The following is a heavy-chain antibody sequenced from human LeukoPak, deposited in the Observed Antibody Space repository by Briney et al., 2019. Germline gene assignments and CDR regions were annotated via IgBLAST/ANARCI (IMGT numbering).Heavy chain of an antibody. J-gene: IGHJ3*02. CDR3: ARGTGQYNYGHRGAFDT. CDR2: IYPGDSDT. Sequence: GESLKISCKGSGYAFTNYWIGWVRQMPGKGLGWMGIIYPGDSDTRYSTSFQGQVTISADKSISTAYLQWSSLKASDTAMYYCARGTGQYNYGHRGAFDTWGQGTMVTVSS. CDR1: GYAFTNYW. V-gene: IGHV5-51*01. D-gene: IGHD1-1*01.